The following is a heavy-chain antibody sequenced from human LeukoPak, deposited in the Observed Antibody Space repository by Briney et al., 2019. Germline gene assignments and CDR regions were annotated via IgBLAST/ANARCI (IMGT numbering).Heavy chain of an antibody. CDR3: ARGRYSSSINSMDV. V-gene: IGHV1-69*13. Sequence: SVKVSCKASGGTLSSYTISWVRQALGQGLEWMGGIIPIFGTANYAQKFQGRVTITADESTSTAYMELGSLRSEDTAVYYCARGRYSSSINSMDVWGQGTTVTVSS. D-gene: IGHD6-6*01. J-gene: IGHJ6*02. CDR1: GGTLSSYT. CDR2: IIPIFGTA.